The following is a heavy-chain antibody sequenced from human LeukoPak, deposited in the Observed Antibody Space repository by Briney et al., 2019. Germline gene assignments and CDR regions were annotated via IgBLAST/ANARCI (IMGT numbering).Heavy chain of an antibody. Sequence: PGGSLRLSCAASGFTFNNFAMSWVRQAPGKGLEWVSYISSSGSTIHYADSVKGRFTISRDNAKNSLYLQMNSLRAEDTAVYYCAELGITMIGGVWGKGTTVTISS. V-gene: IGHV3-48*03. J-gene: IGHJ6*04. D-gene: IGHD3-10*02. CDR2: ISSSGSTI. CDR3: AELGITMIGGV. CDR1: GFTFNNFA.